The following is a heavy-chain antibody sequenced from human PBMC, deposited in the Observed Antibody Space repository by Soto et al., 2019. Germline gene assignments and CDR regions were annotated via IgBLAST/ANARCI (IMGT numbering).Heavy chain of an antibody. D-gene: IGHD3-9*01. J-gene: IGHJ4*02. CDR2: IYYSGST. CDR1: GGSISSYY. CDR3: ARQGITIFYFDY. Sequence: SETLSLTCTVSGGSISSYYWSWIRQPPGKGLEWIGYIYYSGSTNYNPSLKSRVTISVDTSKNQFSLKLSSVAAADTAVYYCARQGITIFYFDYWGQGTLVTVSS. V-gene: IGHV4-59*08.